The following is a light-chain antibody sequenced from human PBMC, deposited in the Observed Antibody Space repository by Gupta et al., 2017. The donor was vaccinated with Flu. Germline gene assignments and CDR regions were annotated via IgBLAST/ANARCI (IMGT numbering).Light chain of an antibody. CDR3: AAWDDSLSGRV. CDR2: RNN. Sequence: HSVLTQPPSASGAPGQRVTISCSGSSSNIGSNYVSWYQQLPGTAPKLLIYRNNQRPSGVPDRFSGSKSGTSASLAISGLRSEDEADYYCAAWDDSLSGRVFGGGTKLTVL. J-gene: IGLJ3*02. V-gene: IGLV1-47*01. CDR1: SSNIGSNY.